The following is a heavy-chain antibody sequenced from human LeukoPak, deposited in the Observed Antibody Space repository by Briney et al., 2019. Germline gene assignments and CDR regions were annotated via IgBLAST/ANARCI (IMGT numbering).Heavy chain of an antibody. J-gene: IGHJ6*02. V-gene: IGHV3-33*01. CDR3: ARARMVRGVIINYYYYGMDV. CDR1: GFTFSTYG. Sequence: PGGSLRLSCAASGFTFSTYGMHWVRHTPGKGLEWVAVIWYDGSNKYYADSVKGRFTISRDNSKNTLYLQMNSLRAEDTAVYYCARARMVRGVIINYYYYGMDVWGQGTTVTVSS. D-gene: IGHD3-10*01. CDR2: IWYDGSNK.